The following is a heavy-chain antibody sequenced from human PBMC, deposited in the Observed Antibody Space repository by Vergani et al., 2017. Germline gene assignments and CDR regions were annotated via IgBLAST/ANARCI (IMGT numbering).Heavy chain of an antibody. D-gene: IGHD3-3*01. CDR2: IYYSRST. CDR3: ATDSSLRFLEWSAYYYYGMDV. J-gene: IGHJ6*02. Sequence: QVQLQESGPGLVKPSETLSLTCTVSGGSISSYYWSWIRQPPGKGLEWIGYIYYSRSTNYNPSLKSRVTIAVDTSKNQFSLKLSSVTAADTAVYYCATDSSLRFLEWSAYYYYGMDVWGQGTTVTVSS. V-gene: IGHV4-59*01. CDR1: GGSISSYY.